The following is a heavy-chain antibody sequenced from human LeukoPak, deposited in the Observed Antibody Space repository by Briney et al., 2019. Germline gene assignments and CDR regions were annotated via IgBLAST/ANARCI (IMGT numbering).Heavy chain of an antibody. Sequence: GGSLRLSCAVSGFCIRDYYMSWIRQAPGKGLEWISYIVNSGTTTHYAESVKGRFTISRDNAKNSLYLQMNSLSDEDTAVYYCARDRGFVNILTGYYLDVWGRGTTVTVSS. J-gene: IGHJ6*02. CDR3: ARDRGFVNILTGYYLDV. D-gene: IGHD3-9*01. CDR2: IVNSGTTT. V-gene: IGHV3-11*01. CDR1: GFCIRDYY.